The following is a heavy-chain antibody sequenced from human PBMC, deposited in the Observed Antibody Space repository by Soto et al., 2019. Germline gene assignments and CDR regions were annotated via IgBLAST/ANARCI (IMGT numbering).Heavy chain of an antibody. J-gene: IGHJ4*02. CDR1: GYTFTSYG. Sequence: QVQLVQSGAEVKKPGASVKVSCKASGYTFTSYGISWVRQAPGQGLDWMGWISAYNWNTNYAQKLQGRVTMTPDTSTSTAYMELRSLRSDDTAVYYCALSSPHEHDYGDLPPLWGQGPMVTVSS. V-gene: IGHV1-18*01. CDR3: ALSSPHEHDYGDLPPL. D-gene: IGHD4-17*01. CDR2: ISAYNWNT.